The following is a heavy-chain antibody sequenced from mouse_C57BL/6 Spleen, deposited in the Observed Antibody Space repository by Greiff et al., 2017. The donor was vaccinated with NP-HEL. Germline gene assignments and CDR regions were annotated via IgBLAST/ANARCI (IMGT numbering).Heavy chain of an antibody. CDR1: GYTFTSYW. CDR3: ATGWLPDY. J-gene: IGHJ2*01. V-gene: IGHV1-59*01. D-gene: IGHD2-3*01. Sequence: QVQLQQPGAELVRPGTSVKLSCKASGYTFTSYWMHWVKQRPGQGLEWIGVIDPSDSSTNYNQKFKGKATLTVDTSTSPAYMQLSSLTSEDSAVYCCATGWLPDYWGQGTTLTVSS. CDR2: IDPSDSST.